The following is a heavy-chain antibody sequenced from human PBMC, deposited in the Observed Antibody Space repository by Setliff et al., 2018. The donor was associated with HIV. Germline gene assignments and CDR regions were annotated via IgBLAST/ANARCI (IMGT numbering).Heavy chain of an antibody. CDR2: IYPDESDS. CDR3: VRYDVYEYGYQVFDI. V-gene: IGHV5-51*01. J-gene: IGHJ3*02. CDR1: GYSFPTYW. D-gene: IGHD5-12*01. Sequence: PGESLKISCKGSGYSFPTYWIAWVRQMPGKGLEWMGVIYPDESDSRYSPSFQGQVTFSVDKSLNTAYLQWSSLKVSDSAIYYCVRYDVYEYGYQVFDIWGQGTTVTVSS.